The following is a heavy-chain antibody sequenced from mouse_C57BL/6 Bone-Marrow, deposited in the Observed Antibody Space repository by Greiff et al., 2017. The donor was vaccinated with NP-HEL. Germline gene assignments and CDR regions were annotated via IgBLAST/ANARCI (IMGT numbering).Heavy chain of an antibody. CDR3: ARDPHYGTLDD. V-gene: IGHV5-4*01. J-gene: IGHJ2*01. CDR1: GFTFSSYA. CDR2: ISDGGSYT. D-gene: IGHD2-1*01. Sequence: EVMLVESGGGLVKPGGSLKLSCAASGFTFSSYAMSWVRQTPEKRLEWVATISDGGSYTYYPDNVKGRFTISRDNAKNTLYLQMSHLKSEDTAMYYCARDPHYGTLDDWGQGTTLTVSS.